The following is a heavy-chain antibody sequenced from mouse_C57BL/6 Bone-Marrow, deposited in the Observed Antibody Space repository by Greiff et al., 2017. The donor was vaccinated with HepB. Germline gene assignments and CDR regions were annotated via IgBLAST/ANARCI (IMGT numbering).Heavy chain of an antibody. CDR3: ARHDCYFLYFDY. CDR2: ISNGGGST. V-gene: IGHV5-12*01. CDR1: GFTFSDYY. Sequence: EVMLVESGGGLVQPGGSLKLSCAASGFTFSDYYMYWVRQTPEKRLEWVAYISNGGGSTYYPDTVKGRFTISRDNAKNTLYLQMSRLKSEDTAMYYCARHDCYFLYFDYWGQGTTLTVSS. J-gene: IGHJ2*01. D-gene: IGHD2-3*01.